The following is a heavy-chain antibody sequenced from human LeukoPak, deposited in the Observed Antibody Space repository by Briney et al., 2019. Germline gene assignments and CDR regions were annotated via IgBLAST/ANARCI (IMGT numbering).Heavy chain of an antibody. CDR1: GYTFTSYG. CDR3: ARGGVVVVTAAYRNFDY. D-gene: IGHD2-2*01. V-gene: IGHV1-18*01. J-gene: IGHJ4*02. Sequence: ASVKVSCKASGYTFTSYGISWVGQAPGQGLEWMGWISAYYGNKNYAQKLQGRVTMTKDTSTSTAYMELRSLRSDDTAVYYCARGGVVVVTAAYRNFDYWGQGTLVTVPS. CDR2: ISAYYGNK.